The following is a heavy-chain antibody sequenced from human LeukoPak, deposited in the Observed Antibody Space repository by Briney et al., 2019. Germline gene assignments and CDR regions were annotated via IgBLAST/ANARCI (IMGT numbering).Heavy chain of an antibody. CDR2: ISSSSSYI. D-gene: IGHD1-26*01. CDR3: AGDGGSSGSYYVEGYFDY. Sequence: GGSLRLSCAASGFTFSSYSMNWVRQAPGKGLEWVSSISSSSSYIYYADSVKGRFTISRDNAKNSLYLQMNSLRAEDTAVYYCAGDGGSSGSYYVEGYFDYWGQGTLVTVSS. J-gene: IGHJ4*02. CDR1: GFTFSSYS. V-gene: IGHV3-21*01.